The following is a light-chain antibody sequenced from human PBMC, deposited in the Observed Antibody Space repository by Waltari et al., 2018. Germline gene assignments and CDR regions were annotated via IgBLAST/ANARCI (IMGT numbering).Light chain of an antibody. V-gene: IGKV4-1*01. CDR1: QSLLFHANNKNY. CDR3: QQYSSTPLT. J-gene: IGKJ4*01. CDR2: WAS. Sequence: DIVMTQSPDSLAVSLGERATINCKSSQSLLFHANNKNYLAWYQQRPGHPPNLLISWASTRESGVPDRFSGSGSGTDFTLTISSLQVEDVAVYYCQQYSSTPLTFGGGTKVEIK.